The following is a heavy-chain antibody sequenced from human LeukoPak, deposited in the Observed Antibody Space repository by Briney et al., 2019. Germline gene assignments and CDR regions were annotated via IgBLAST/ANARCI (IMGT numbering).Heavy chain of an antibody. Sequence: SETLSLTCGVSGGSIISSSYYWGWIRQPPGKGLEWIASMFYSGNTYYNPSLKSRVSMSVDTTENQFSLKLSSVTAADTAVYYCARHVVGNYDLLSFDYWGQGSLVTVSS. CDR1: GGSIISSSYY. CDR3: ARHVVGNYDLLSFDY. J-gene: IGHJ4*02. V-gene: IGHV4-39*01. CDR2: MFYSGNT. D-gene: IGHD2-21*01.